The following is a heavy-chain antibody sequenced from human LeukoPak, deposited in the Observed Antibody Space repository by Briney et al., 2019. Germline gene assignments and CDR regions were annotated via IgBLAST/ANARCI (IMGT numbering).Heavy chain of an antibody. J-gene: IGHJ4*02. CDR2: ITTSGTYI. V-gene: IGHV3-21*06. Sequence: PGGSLRLSCAASGFTFTRFNMNWVRQAPGKGLELVSSITTSGTYIYYADSVKGRFTISRDNAKNSLYLQMNSLRAEDTAVYYCARDSRGDTGFNFDYWGQGTLVTVSS. CDR3: ARDSRGDTGFNFDY. D-gene: IGHD2-2*01. CDR1: GFTFTRFN.